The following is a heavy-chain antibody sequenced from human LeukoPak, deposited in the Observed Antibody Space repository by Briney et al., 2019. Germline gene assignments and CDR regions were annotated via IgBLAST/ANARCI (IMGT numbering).Heavy chain of an antibody. J-gene: IGHJ4*02. CDR3: AKDHESDGYPCLDH. V-gene: IGHV3-7*01. Sequence: GGSLRLSRAASGFTFRSAWMTWVRQAPGKGLEWLGNIKEDGSQKTYVDSVKGRFTISRDNGKNSLYLQINSLRAEDTAVYYCAKDHESDGYPCLDHWGLGTLVTVSS. D-gene: IGHD3-22*01. CDR2: IKEDGSQK. CDR1: GFTFRSAW.